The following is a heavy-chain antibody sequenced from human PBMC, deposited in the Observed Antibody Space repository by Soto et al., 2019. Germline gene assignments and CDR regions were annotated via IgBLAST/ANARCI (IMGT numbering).Heavy chain of an antibody. CDR2: TYYRSKWYN. CDR3: ARAPYSSGWYGGDYYGMDV. D-gene: IGHD6-19*01. J-gene: IGHJ6*02. Sequence: SPTLSLPCAISGDSVSSNSAAWNWIRQSPSRGLEWLGRTYYRSKWYNDYAVSVKSRITINPDTSKNQFSLQLNSVTPEDTAVYYCARAPYSSGWYGGDYYGMDVWGQGTTVTVSS. CDR1: GDSVSSNSAA. V-gene: IGHV6-1*01.